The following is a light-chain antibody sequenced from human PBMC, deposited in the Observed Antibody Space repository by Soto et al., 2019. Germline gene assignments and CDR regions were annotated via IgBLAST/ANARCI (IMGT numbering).Light chain of an antibody. CDR1: SSDVGSYNL. J-gene: IGLJ3*02. V-gene: IGLV2-23*03. Sequence: QPASVSGSPGQSITISCTGTSSDVGSYNLVSWYQQHPGKAPKLMIYEGSKRPSGVSNRFSGSKSGNTASLTISGLQAEDEADYYCCSYAGSSTFGVFGGGTKLTVL. CDR2: EGS. CDR3: CSYAGSSTFGV.